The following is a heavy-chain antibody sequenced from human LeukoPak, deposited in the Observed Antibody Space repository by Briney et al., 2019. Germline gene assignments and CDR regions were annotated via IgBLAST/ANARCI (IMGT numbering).Heavy chain of an antibody. J-gene: IGHJ2*01. D-gene: IGHD6-19*01. Sequence: SEILSLTWVVYGESFSGYSWSWIRQPPGKGLEWIGEINQRRNTNYNPSLKSRVTISIDTSKNQFSLKLSSVTAADTAVYYCARHGWHAWYLDLWGRGTLVTVSS. CDR1: GESFSGYS. CDR2: INQRRNT. V-gene: IGHV4-34*01. CDR3: ARHGWHAWYLDL.